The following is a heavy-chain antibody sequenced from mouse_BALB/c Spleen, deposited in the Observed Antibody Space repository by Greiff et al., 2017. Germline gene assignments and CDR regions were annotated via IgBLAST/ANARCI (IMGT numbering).Heavy chain of an antibody. Sequence: EVQLLQSGTGLARPGASVKMSCKASGYSFTSYWMHWVKQRPGQGLEWIGAIYTGNSNTSYNQKFKGKAKLTAVTADSTAYMELSSLTNEDSAVYYCTRYDEDYYAMDYWGQGTSVTVSS. J-gene: IGHJ4*01. CDR3: TRYDEDYYAMDY. V-gene: IGHV1-5*01. D-gene: IGHD2-14*01. CDR2: IYTGNSNT. CDR1: GYSFTSYW.